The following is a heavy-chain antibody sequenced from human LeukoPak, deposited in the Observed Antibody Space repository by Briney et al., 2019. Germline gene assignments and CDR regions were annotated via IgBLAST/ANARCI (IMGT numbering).Heavy chain of an antibody. D-gene: IGHD2/OR15-2a*01. J-gene: IGHJ4*02. CDR3: ARESEG. CDR1: GVSISSYY. CDR2: IYYSGST. V-gene: IGHV4-59*06. Sequence: SETLSLTCTVSGVSISSYYWSWIRQPPGKGLEWIGYIYYSGSTYYNPSLKSRVTISVDTSKNQFSLKLSSVTAADTAVYYCARESEGWGQGTLVTVSS.